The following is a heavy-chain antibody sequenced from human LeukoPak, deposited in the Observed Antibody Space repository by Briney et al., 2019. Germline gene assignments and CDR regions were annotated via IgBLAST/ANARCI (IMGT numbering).Heavy chain of an antibody. Sequence: GGSLRLSCEASGSTFISYAMSWVRQAPGKGLAWVSVISSSADSTYYADSVKGRFTISRDNSKNTLYLQMNNLRAEDTAVYYCAKPLEKYTYGGNFDYWGQGILVTVSS. CDR3: AKPLEKYTYGGNFDY. CDR1: GSTFISYA. J-gene: IGHJ4*02. D-gene: IGHD4-23*01. CDR2: ISSSADST. V-gene: IGHV3-23*01.